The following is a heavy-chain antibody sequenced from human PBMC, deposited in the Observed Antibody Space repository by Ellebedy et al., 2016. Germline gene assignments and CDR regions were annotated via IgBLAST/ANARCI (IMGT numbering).Heavy chain of an antibody. J-gene: IGHJ4*02. CDR2: VSGSGSDT. CDR1: GFTFGSYA. CDR3: TRDSRGYFQPVEF. D-gene: IGHD6-13*01. Sequence: GESLKISXAASGFTFGSYAMNWVRQAPGKGLEWVSTVSGSGSDTYYADSVKGRFTISRDNSRNTVFLQMTSLGAEDTAVFYCTRDSRGYFQPVEFWGQGTVVTVSS. V-gene: IGHV3-23*01.